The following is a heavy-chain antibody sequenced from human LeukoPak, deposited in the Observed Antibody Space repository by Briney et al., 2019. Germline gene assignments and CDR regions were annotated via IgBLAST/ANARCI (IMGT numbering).Heavy chain of an antibody. CDR1: GGTFSSYA. CDR3: ARDQSWNEGFDD. V-gene: IGHV1-69*05. J-gene: IGHJ4*02. CDR2: IIPIFGTA. D-gene: IGHD1-1*01. Sequence: ASVKVSCKASGGTFSSYAISWVRQAPGQGREWMGRIIPIFGTANYAQKFQGRVTITTDESTSTAYMELSSLRSEDTAVYYCARDQSWNEGFDDWGQGTLVTVSS.